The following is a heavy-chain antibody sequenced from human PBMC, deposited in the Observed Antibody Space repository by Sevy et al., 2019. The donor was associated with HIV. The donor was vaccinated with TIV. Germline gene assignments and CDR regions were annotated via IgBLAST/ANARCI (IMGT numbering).Heavy chain of an antibody. D-gene: IGHD5-18*01. CDR1: GDSISSNNFY. Sequence: SETLSLTCTVSGDSISSNNFYWGWVRQPPEKGLEWIGSIYYTGSTYYNPSLKSRVTISVDTSKNQFSLKLTSVTAADTAVYYCARDRSARGYSYGYYYYYGMDVWGQGTTVTVSS. CDR3: ARDRSARGYSYGYYYYYGMDV. V-gene: IGHV4-39*02. J-gene: IGHJ6*02. CDR2: IYYTGST.